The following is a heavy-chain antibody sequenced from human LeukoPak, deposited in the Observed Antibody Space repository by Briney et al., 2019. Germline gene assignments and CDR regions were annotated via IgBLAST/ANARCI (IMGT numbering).Heavy chain of an antibody. CDR1: GFTFSDYY. V-gene: IGHV3-11*06. D-gene: IGHD6-19*01. CDR3: ARDMAVAGTGWFDP. Sequence: SGGSLRLSCAASGFTFSDYYMSCIRQAPGKGLEWVSYISSSSSYTNYADSVKGRFTISRDNAKNSLYLQMNSQRAEDTAVYYCARDMAVAGTGWFDPWGQGTLVTVSS. CDR2: ISSSSSYT. J-gene: IGHJ5*02.